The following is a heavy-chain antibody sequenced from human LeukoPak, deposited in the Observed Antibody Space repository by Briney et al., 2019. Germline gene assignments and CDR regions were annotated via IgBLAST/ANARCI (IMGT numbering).Heavy chain of an antibody. Sequence: SETLSLTCTVSGVSVSSGSYYWSWIRQPPGKGLEWIGSIFYSGSTYYNPSLKSRVTISVDTSKNQFSLKLSSVTAADTAVYYCARSGAAGYYYFDYWGQGTLVTVSS. CDR3: ARSGAAGYYYFDY. CDR2: IFYSGST. V-gene: IGHV4-39*01. D-gene: IGHD6-13*01. J-gene: IGHJ4*02. CDR1: GVSVSSGSYY.